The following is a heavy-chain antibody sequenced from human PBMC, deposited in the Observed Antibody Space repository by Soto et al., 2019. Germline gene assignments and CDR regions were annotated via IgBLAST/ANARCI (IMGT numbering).Heavy chain of an antibody. CDR3: AKDLVYYFWSGYLDY. D-gene: IGHD3-3*01. V-gene: IGHV3-23*01. CDR2: ISGSGGST. Sequence: EVQLLESGGGLVQPGGSLRLSCAASGFTFSSYAMSWVRQAPGKGLEWVSAISGSGGSTYYADSVKGRFTISRDNSKNTVYLHMNSLRAEDTAVYYCAKDLVYYFWSGYLDYWGQGTLVTVSS. CDR1: GFTFSSYA. J-gene: IGHJ4*02.